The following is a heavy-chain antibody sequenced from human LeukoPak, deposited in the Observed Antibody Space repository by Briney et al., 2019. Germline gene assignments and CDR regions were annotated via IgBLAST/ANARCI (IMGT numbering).Heavy chain of an antibody. CDR1: GGSISSSSYY. V-gene: IGHV4-39*01. Sequence: SETLSLTCTVSGGSISSSSYYWGWIRQPPGKGLEWIGSIYYSGSTYYNPSLKSRVTISVDTSKNQFSLKLSSVTAADTAVYYCARHLRFLEWFNAFDIWGQGTMVTVSS. J-gene: IGHJ3*02. D-gene: IGHD3-3*01. CDR2: IYYSGST. CDR3: ARHLRFLEWFNAFDI.